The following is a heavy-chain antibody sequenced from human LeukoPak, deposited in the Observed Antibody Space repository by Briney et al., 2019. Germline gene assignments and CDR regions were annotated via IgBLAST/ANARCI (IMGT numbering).Heavy chain of an antibody. CDR2: INLSGGST. D-gene: IGHD2-15*01. J-gene: IGHJ4*02. Sequence: ASVKVSCKASGYTFTSYYMHWVRQAPGQGLEWMGIINLSGGSTSYAQKFQGRVTMTRDTSTSTVYMEVSSLRSEDTAVYYCARAARDCSGGCCYFDYWGQGTLVTVSS. CDR3: ARAARDCSGGCCYFDY. V-gene: IGHV1-46*01. CDR1: GYTFTSYY.